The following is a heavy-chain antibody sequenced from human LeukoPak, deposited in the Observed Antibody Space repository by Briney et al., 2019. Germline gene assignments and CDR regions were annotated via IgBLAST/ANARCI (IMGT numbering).Heavy chain of an antibody. D-gene: IGHD6-6*01. CDR2: ISSSGSTI. CDR3: ARGARWSIASRFDP. CDR1: GFTFSSYE. Sequence: PGRSLRLSCAASGFTFSSYEMNWVRQAPGKGLEWVSYISSSGSTIYYADSVKGRFTISRDNAKNSLYLQMNSLRAEDTAVYYCARGARWSIASRFDPWGQGTLVTVSS. V-gene: IGHV3-48*03. J-gene: IGHJ5*02.